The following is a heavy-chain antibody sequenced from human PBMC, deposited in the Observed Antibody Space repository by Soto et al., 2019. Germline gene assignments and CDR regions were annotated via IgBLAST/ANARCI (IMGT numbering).Heavy chain of an antibody. V-gene: IGHV1-18*01. Sequence: ASVKVSCKTSGYTFTSYVISWVRQAPGQGLEWMGWISSYKGNTNYAQKLQGRVTMTTDTSTSTGYVELRSLRSDDTAVYYCARTLPYYDILTGYYGNYGMYAWGQGTTVTVSS. CDR3: ARTLPYYDILTGYYGNYGMYA. D-gene: IGHD3-9*01. CDR1: GYTFTSYV. J-gene: IGHJ6*02. CDR2: ISSYKGNT.